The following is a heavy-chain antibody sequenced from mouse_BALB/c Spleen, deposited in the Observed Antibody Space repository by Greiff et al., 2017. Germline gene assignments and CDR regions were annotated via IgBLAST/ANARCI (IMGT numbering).Heavy chain of an antibody. CDR1: GFTFSSYA. CDR3: ARGITTVVGPFAY. Sequence: EVKVVESGGGLVKPGGSLKLSCAASGFTFSSYAMSWVRQTPEKRLEWVASISSGGSTYYPDSVKGRFTISRDNARNILYLQMSSLRSEDTAMYYCARGITTVVGPFAYWGQGTLVTVSA. D-gene: IGHD1-1*01. V-gene: IGHV5-6-5*01. J-gene: IGHJ3*01. CDR2: ISSGGST.